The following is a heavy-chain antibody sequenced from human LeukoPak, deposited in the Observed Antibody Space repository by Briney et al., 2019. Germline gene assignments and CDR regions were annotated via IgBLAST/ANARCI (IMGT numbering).Heavy chain of an antibody. CDR1: GGTFSSYA. CDR2: IIPILGIA. J-gene: IGHJ6*02. D-gene: IGHD3-10*01. V-gene: IGHV1-69*04. Sequence: SVKVSCKASGGTFSSYAISWVRQAPGQGLEWMGRIIPILGIANYAQKFQGRATITADKSTSTAYMELSSLRSEDTAVYYCARLWFGGNYYYYGMDVWGQGTTVTVSS. CDR3: ARLWFGGNYYYYGMDV.